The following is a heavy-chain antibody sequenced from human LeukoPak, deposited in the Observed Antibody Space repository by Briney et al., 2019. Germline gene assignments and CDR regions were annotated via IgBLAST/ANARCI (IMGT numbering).Heavy chain of an antibody. V-gene: IGHV3-30*18. Sequence: GGSLRLSCAASGFTFSSYGMHWVRQAPGKGLEWVAVISYDGSNKYYADSVKGRFTISRDNSKNTLYLQMNSLRAEDTAVYYCAKDTTGGSDYYYGMDVWGQGTTVTVSS. J-gene: IGHJ6*02. CDR1: GFTFSSYG. D-gene: IGHD3-16*01. CDR3: AKDTTGGSDYYYGMDV. CDR2: ISYDGSNK.